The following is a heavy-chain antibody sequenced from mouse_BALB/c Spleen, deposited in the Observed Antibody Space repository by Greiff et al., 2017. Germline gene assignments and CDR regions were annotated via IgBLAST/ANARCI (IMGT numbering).Heavy chain of an antibody. D-gene: IGHD1-1*01. J-gene: IGHJ3*01. CDR3: ARAIYYYGSSHCGFAY. CDR1: GYTFSSYW. V-gene: IGHV1-9*01. CDR2: ILPGSGST. Sequence: VQLQQSGAELMKPGASVKISCKATGYTFSSYWIEWVKQRPGHGLEWIGEILPGSGSTNYNEKFKGKATFTADTSSNTAYMQLSSLTSEDSAVYYCARAIYYYGSSHCGFAYWGQGTLVTVSA.